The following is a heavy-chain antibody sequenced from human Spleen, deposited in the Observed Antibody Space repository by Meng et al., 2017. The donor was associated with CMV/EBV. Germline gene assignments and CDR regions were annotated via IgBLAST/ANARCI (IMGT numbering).Heavy chain of an antibody. CDR3: ARDSSGWYDGYFDS. J-gene: IGHJ4*02. CDR1: GGSFSPYD. Sequence: VSGGSFSPYDWSWLRQSPGKGLEWIGKINHGGSTFYNPSLKSRVTISLDMSKNQFSLGLTSMTAADTAVYYCARDSSGWYDGYFDSWGQGTLVTVSS. CDR2: INHGGST. V-gene: IGHV4-34*01. D-gene: IGHD6-19*01.